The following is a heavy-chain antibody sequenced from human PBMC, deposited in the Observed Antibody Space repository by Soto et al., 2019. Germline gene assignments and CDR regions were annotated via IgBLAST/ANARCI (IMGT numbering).Heavy chain of an antibody. J-gene: IGHJ6*02. CDR3: AKVMAVAATGYYYYYGMDV. D-gene: IGHD6-19*01. CDR1: RFTFTNYA. V-gene: IGHV3-23*01. CDR2: VSSSSGST. Sequence: GGSLRLSCAASRFTFTNYAMSWVRQAPRKGLEWVSTVSSSSGSTFYADSVKGRFTISRDNPKNTLYLQMSSLTAEDTAVYFCAKVMAVAATGYYYYYGMDVWGQGTTVTVSS.